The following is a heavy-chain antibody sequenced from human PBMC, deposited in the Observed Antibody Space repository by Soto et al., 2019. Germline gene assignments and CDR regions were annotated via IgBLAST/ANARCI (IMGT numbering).Heavy chain of an antibody. J-gene: IGHJ4*02. CDR3: ARDGAVAGTKEIDY. CDR1: GYTFTSYG. Sequence: ASVKVSCKASGYTFTSYGISWVRQAPGQGLEWMGWISAYNGNTNYAQKLQGRVTVTTDTSTSTAYMELRSLRSDDTAVYYCARDGAVAGTKEIDYWGQGTLVTVSS. CDR2: ISAYNGNT. V-gene: IGHV1-18*01. D-gene: IGHD6-19*01.